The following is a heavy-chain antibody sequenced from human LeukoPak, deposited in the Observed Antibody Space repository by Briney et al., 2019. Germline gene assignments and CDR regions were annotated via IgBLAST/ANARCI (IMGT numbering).Heavy chain of an antibody. J-gene: IGHJ6*04. Sequence: GGSLRLSCAVSGFTFRNYWMHWVRQTPGKGLVWVSRVDRDGTSTTYADSVKGRFTISRDNAKNMLYLQMNSLRPEDAAVYYCARDPSSHVAVAPKTIMDAWGKGTTVIVSS. CDR2: VDRDGTST. CDR1: GFTFRNYW. D-gene: IGHD2-2*01. V-gene: IGHV3-74*01. CDR3: ARDPSSHVAVAPKTIMDA.